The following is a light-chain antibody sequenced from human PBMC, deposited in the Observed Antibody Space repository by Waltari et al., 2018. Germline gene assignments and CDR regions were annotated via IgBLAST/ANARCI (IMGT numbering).Light chain of an antibody. Sequence: VVLPQPRLSLPVNLGQPASGPCRSNQSLVYSVGNSYVNWFQQRPGQSPRRLIYKGSNRDSGVPDRFIGSGSCTDFTLKISRVEAEDVGVYYCMQATHWPPWTFGQGTKVELK. CDR3: MQATHWPPWT. CDR1: QSLVYSVGNSY. J-gene: IGKJ1*01. CDR2: KGS. V-gene: IGKV2-30*01.